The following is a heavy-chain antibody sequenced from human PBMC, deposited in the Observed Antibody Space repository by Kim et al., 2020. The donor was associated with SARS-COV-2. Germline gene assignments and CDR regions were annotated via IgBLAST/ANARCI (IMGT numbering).Heavy chain of an antibody. CDR3: ARLLWFGESYFDY. Sequence: RYRPSLQGQVTLSAEKSISTAYLQWSSLKASDTAIDYCARLLWFGESYFDYWGQGTLVTVSS. V-gene: IGHV5-51*01. D-gene: IGHD3-10*01. J-gene: IGHJ4*02.